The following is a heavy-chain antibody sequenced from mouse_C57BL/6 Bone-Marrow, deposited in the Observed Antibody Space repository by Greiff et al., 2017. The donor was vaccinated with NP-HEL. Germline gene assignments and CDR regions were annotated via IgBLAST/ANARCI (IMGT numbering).Heavy chain of an antibody. CDR3: ARERSTVVAPRYFDV. J-gene: IGHJ1*03. CDR1: GFTFSDYY. D-gene: IGHD1-1*01. V-gene: IGHV5-16*01. Sequence: EVMLVESEGGLVQPGSSMKLSCTASGFTFSDYYMAWVRQVPEKGLEWVANINYDGSSTYYPDSLKSRFIISRDNAKNILYLQMSSLKSEDRATYYGARERSTVVAPRYFDVWGTGTTVTVSS. CDR2: INYDGSST.